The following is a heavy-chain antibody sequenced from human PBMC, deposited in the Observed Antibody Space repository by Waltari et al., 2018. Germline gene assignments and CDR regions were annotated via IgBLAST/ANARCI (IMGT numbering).Heavy chain of an antibody. J-gene: IGHJ4*02. CDR1: GDSITNYY. CDR3: ARRYDFWSGYPLGY. V-gene: IGHV4-59*01. Sequence: QVQLQESGPGLVTPSETLSLICSVSGDSITNYYWSWDRQPPGGGLEWIGYIAYSGSTRYNPSLKRRAPISVATSKKQFSLRLGSVTAADTAIYYCARRYDFWSGYPLGYWGQGTLVTVSS. CDR2: IAYSGST. D-gene: IGHD3-3*01.